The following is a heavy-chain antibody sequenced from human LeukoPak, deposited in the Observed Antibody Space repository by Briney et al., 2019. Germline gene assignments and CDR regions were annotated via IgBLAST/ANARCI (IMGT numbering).Heavy chain of an antibody. Sequence: GGSLRLSCAASGFTFSTSWMSWVRQVPGKGLEWVSGISWNSGSIGYADSVKGRFTISRDNAKNSLYLQMNSLRAEDTALYYCAKGSHGDFLRGTDGMDVWGQGTTVTVSS. CDR1: GFTFSTSW. J-gene: IGHJ6*02. D-gene: IGHD4-17*01. CDR2: ISWNSGSI. V-gene: IGHV3-9*01. CDR3: AKGSHGDFLRGTDGMDV.